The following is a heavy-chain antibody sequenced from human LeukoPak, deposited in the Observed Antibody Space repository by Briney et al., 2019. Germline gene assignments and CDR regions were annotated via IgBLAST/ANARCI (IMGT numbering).Heavy chain of an antibody. CDR3: ARSAVADTLSAYYFEY. D-gene: IGHD6-19*01. Sequence: ASVKVSCKASGYTFITNDISGVRQAPGQGLEWMGWISAYNGNTNYAQKLQGRVTMTTDTSTNTAYMELRSLRSDDTAVYYCARSAVADTLSAYYFEYWGQGTLVTVSS. J-gene: IGHJ4*02. CDR2: ISAYNGNT. V-gene: IGHV1-18*04. CDR1: GYTFITND.